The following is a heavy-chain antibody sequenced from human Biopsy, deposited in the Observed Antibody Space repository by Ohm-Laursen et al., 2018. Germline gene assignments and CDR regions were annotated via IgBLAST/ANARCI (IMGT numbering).Heavy chain of an antibody. CDR1: RFTFSTYG. CDR2: ISFDGSDQ. D-gene: IGHD3-10*01. Sequence: SLRLSCAASRFTFSTYGMHWVRQAPGKGLEWVAVISFDGSDQKYADSVKGRFTISRDNSKNTLYLQMNSLRAKDAAVFYCVKDRGAAGTDYYYGMDVWGQGTTVTVSS. CDR3: VKDRGAAGTDYYYGMDV. V-gene: IGHV3-30*18. J-gene: IGHJ6*02.